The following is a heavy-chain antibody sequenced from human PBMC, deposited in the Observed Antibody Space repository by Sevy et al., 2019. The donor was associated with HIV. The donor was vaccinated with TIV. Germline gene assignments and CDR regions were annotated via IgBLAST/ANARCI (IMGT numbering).Heavy chain of an antibody. Sequence: GGSLRLSCAASGFTFSSYAMHWVRQAPGKGLEWVAVISYDGSNKYYADSVKGRFTISRDNSENTLYLQMSSLRAEDTAVYYCARGGPGPYSSGLLFDYWGQGTLVTVSS. CDR1: GFTFSSYA. CDR2: ISYDGSNK. V-gene: IGHV3-30-3*01. D-gene: IGHD6-19*01. CDR3: ARGGPGPYSSGLLFDY. J-gene: IGHJ4*02.